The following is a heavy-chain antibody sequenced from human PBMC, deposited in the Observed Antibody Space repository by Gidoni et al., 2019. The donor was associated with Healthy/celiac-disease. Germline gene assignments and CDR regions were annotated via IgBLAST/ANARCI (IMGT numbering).Heavy chain of an antibody. CDR3: ARQFSPPCSYLNYDFCPFDY. V-gene: IGHV3-7*01. CDR2: IKQDGSEK. D-gene: IGHD3-3*01. CDR1: GFPFSRFL. Sequence: EVQLVESGGGLVQPGGSLRLSCAASGFPFSRFLIPWVVQAPGKGPEWVANIKQDGSEKYYVDSVKGRFTISRDNAKNSLYLQMNSLRAEDTAVYYCARQFSPPCSYLNYDFCPFDYWGQGTLVTVSS. J-gene: IGHJ4*02.